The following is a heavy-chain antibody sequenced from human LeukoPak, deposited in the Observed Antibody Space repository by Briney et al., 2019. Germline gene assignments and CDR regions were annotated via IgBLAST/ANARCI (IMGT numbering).Heavy chain of an antibody. J-gene: IGHJ4*02. CDR3: ARDLVVGATDY. V-gene: IGHV3-30-3*01. CDR1: GFTFSSYA. CDR2: ISYDGSNK. D-gene: IGHD1-26*01. Sequence: GSLRLSCAASGFTFSSYAMHWVRQAPGKGLEWVAVISYDGSNKYYADSVKGRFTISRDNSKNTLYLQMNSLRAEDTAVYYCARDLVVGATDYWGQGTLVTVSS.